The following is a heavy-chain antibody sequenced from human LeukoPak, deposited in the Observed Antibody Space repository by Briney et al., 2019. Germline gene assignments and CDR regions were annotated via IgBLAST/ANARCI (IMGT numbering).Heavy chain of an antibody. CDR1: GFTFSSYA. V-gene: IGHV3-23*01. CDR3: AKWAAAGTVEYFQH. CDR2: ISGNGGST. J-gene: IGHJ1*01. Sequence: AGGSLRLSCAASGFTFSSYAMSWVRQAPGKGLEWVSAISGNGGSTYYADSVKGRFTISRDNSKNTLYLQMNSLRAEDTAVYYRAKWAAAGTVEYFQHWGQGTLVTVSS. D-gene: IGHD6-13*01.